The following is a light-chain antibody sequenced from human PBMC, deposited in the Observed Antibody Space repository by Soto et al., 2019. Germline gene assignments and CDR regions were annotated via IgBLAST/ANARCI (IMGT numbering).Light chain of an antibody. CDR3: GSWDSSLSDYV. Sequence: QDMLTQPPSVSAAPGQEVTISCSGSSSNIGGNSVSWYQQLPGTAPKLLIYDDNKRPSGIPDRFSGSKSGTSATLGITGFQTGDEADYYCGSWDSSLSDYVFGTGTKVTVL. CDR1: SSNIGGNS. CDR2: DDN. J-gene: IGLJ1*01. V-gene: IGLV1-51*01.